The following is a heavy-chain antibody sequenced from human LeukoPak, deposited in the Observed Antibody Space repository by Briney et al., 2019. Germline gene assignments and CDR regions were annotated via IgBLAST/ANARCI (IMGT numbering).Heavy chain of an antibody. Sequence: SETLSLTCTVSGGSISSYYWSWIRQPPGKGLEWIGYIYSSGSTNYNPSLKGRVTISVGTSKNQFSLKLSSVTAADTAVYYCARVLGIDLPFDYWGQGTLVTVSS. CDR2: IYSSGST. V-gene: IGHV4-59*01. J-gene: IGHJ4*02. CDR1: GGSISSYY. CDR3: ARVLGIDLPFDY. D-gene: IGHD7-27*01.